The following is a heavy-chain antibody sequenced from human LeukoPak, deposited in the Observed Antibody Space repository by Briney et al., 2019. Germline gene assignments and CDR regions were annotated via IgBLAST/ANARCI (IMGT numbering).Heavy chain of an antibody. Sequence: PGGSLRLSCAASGFTFSSYGMHWVRQAPGKGLEYVSAISSNGGSTYYANSVKGRFTISRDNSKNTLYLQMGSLRAEDMAVYYCARDLAQTTVTGWGQGTLVTVSS. CDR2: ISSNGGST. V-gene: IGHV3-64*01. D-gene: IGHD4-17*01. CDR3: ARDLAQTTVTG. CDR1: GFTFSSYG. J-gene: IGHJ4*02.